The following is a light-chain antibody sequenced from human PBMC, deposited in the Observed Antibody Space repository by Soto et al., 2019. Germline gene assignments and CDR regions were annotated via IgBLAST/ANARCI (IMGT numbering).Light chain of an antibody. CDR2: TNG. V-gene: IGLV1-40*01. CDR3: QSYDSGLSGSV. CDR1: SSNIGAGYD. J-gene: IGLJ3*02. Sequence: QSVLTQPPSVSGAPGLRVTISCTGTSSNIGAGYDVNWYQHLPGAAPKLLIYTNGNRPSGVPDRFSGSKSGTSASLAITGLQAEDEADYYCQSYDSGLSGSVFGGGTKLTVL.